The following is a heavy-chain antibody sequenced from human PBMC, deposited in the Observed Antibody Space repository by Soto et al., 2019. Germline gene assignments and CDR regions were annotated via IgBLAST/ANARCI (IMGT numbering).Heavy chain of an antibody. J-gene: IGHJ6*03. D-gene: IGHD6-25*01. CDR2: ISGSGGST. Sequence: GGSLRLSCAASGFTVSSKYMTWVRQAPGKGLEWVSAISGSGGSTYYADSVKGRFTISRDNSKNTLYLQMNSLRAEDTAVYYCAKGPRGRLDYYYYMDVWGKGTTVTVSS. CDR1: GFTVSSKY. V-gene: IGHV3-23*01. CDR3: AKGPRGRLDYYYYMDV.